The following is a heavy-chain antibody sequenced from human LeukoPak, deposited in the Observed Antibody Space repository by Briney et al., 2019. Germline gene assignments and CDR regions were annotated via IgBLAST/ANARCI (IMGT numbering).Heavy chain of an antibody. CDR3: AREYVDTAMVYFGY. V-gene: IGHV1-2*02. CDR2: INPKSGGT. D-gene: IGHD5-18*01. J-gene: IGHJ4*02. Sequence: GASVKVSCKASGYTFTGYYMHWVRQAPGQGLEWMGWINPKSGGTKCGQNFQGRVTMTRDTSITTAHMELTGLRSDDTAVYYCAREYVDTAMVYFGYWGQGTLVTVSS. CDR1: GYTFTGYY.